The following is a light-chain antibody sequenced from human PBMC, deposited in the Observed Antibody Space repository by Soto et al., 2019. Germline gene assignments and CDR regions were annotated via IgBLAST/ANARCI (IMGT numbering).Light chain of an antibody. J-gene: IGKJ5*01. V-gene: IGKV3-20*01. CDR1: QSLSSNY. Sequence: EIVLTQSPGTLSLSPGDTATLSCRASQSLSSNYLAWYQQRPGQAPKLLLYDISSRATGIPDRFSGSGSGTDFTLTITRLDPEDFAVYYCQQYGGSMTFGQGTRLEIE. CDR2: DIS. CDR3: QQYGGSMT.